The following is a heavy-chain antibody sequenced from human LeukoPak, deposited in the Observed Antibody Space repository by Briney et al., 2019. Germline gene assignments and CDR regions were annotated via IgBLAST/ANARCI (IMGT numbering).Heavy chain of an antibody. CDR2: INPSGGST. V-gene: IGHV1-46*01. Sequence: GASVKVSCKASGYTFTSYYMHWVRQAPGQGLEWMGIINPSGGSTNYAQKLQGRVTMTTDTSTSTAYMELRSLRSDDTAVYYCARVEQLVHYHNWGQGTLVTVSS. D-gene: IGHD6-6*01. J-gene: IGHJ4*02. CDR3: ARVEQLVHYHN. CDR1: GYTFTSYY.